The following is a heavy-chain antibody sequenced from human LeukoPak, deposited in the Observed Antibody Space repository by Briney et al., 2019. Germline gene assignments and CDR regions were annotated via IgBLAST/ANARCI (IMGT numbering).Heavy chain of an antibody. J-gene: IGHJ4*02. V-gene: IGHV4-30-2*05. CDR2: IYHSGST. Sequence: SQTLSLTCAVSGGSISSGGYSWSWIRQPPGKGLEWIGYIYHSGSTYYNPSLKSRLTISVDTSKNQFSLKLSSVTAADTAIYYCARDSHTSGYYYVDYWGQGTLVTVSS. D-gene: IGHD3-22*01. CDR3: ARDSHTSGYYYVDY. CDR1: GGSISSGGYS.